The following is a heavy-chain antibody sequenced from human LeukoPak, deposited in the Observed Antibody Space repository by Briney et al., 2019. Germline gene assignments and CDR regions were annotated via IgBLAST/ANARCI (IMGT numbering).Heavy chain of an antibody. CDR3: ARYDVWGTYRAFDY. J-gene: IGHJ4*02. CDR1: GGSISSNSYY. CDR2: IYYSGNT. Sequence: PSETLSLTCTVSGGSISSNSYYWGWIRQPPGKGLEWIGTIYYSGNTYYNPSLKSRVTVSVDTSKNQFSLKLSSVTAADTAVYYCARYDVWGTYRAFDYWGQGTLVTVSS. V-gene: IGHV4-39*01. D-gene: IGHD3-16*02.